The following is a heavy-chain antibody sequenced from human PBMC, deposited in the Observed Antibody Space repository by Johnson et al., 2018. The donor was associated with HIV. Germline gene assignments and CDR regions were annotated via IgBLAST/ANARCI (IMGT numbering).Heavy chain of an antibody. CDR2: IWYDGNNK. V-gene: IGHV3-33*08. Sequence: QVQLVESGGGLVQPGGSLRLSCAASGFTFSSYDMHWVRQAPGKGLEWVAVIWYDGNNKYYADSVKGRFTISRDNSENTLYLQMNSLKAEDTAVYYCASLSDDAFDFWGQGTMVIVSS. CDR3: ASLSDDAFDF. CDR1: GFTFSSYD. J-gene: IGHJ3*01.